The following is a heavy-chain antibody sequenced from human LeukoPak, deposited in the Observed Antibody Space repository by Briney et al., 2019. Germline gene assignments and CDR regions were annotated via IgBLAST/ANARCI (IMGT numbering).Heavy chain of an antibody. V-gene: IGHV3-7*03. Sequence: AGGSLRLSCAASGFTFSSFWMSWVRQAPGKGLEWVANIRKDGSLQYYVDSVEGRFTISRDNAKNSLYLQMNTLRADDTAVYYCTRVSGGYDMSDYWGQGTLVTVS. CDR2: IRKDGSLQ. J-gene: IGHJ4*02. CDR1: GFTFSSFW. D-gene: IGHD3-9*01. CDR3: TRVSGGYDMSDY.